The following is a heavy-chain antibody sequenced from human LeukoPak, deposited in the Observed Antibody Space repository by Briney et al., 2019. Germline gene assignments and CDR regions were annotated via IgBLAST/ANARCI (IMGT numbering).Heavy chain of an antibody. CDR1: GFTFSSYE. J-gene: IGHJ4*02. D-gene: IGHD1-1*01. CDR2: IKKKTDGETT. Sequence: KPGGSLRLSCAASGFTFSSYEMNWVRQAPGKGLEWVGRIKKKTDGETTDYAAPVKGRFTISRDDSKNTLYLEMNSLKSDDTAVYYCAAGTGTSDFDYWGQGTLVTVSS. CDR3: AAGTGTSDFDY. V-gene: IGHV3-15*01.